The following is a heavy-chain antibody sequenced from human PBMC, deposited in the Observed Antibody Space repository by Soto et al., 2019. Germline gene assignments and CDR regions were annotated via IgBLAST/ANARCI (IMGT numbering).Heavy chain of an antibody. CDR1: GGSVSSSSYY. CDR3: ARGAHSRFDAFDI. CDR2: VYYSGST. D-gene: IGHD1-26*01. V-gene: IGHV4-39*01. Sequence: PSETLSLTCTVSGGSVSSSSYYWGWVRQPPGKGLEWIGSVYYSGSTYYNPSLESRVTISVDKSKNQFSLKLSSVTAADTAVYYCARGAHSRFDAFDIWGQGTMVTVSS. J-gene: IGHJ3*02.